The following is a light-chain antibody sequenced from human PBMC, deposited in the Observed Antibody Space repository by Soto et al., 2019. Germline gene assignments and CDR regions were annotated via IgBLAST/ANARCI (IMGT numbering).Light chain of an antibody. CDR3: QQYNNWPIT. J-gene: IGKJ5*01. V-gene: IGKV3D-15*01. CDR1: QTVGSN. CDR2: GAS. Sequence: TQAPHILSGSPGEKAILSCRASQTVGSNLAWYQQKPGQAPRLLIYGASTRASDTPARFSGSGSVTEFALTISSLQSEDFAVYYCQQYNNWPITFGQGTRLEIK.